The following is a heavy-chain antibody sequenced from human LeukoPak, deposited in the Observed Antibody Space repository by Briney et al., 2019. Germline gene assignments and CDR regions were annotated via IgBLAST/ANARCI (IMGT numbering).Heavy chain of an antibody. J-gene: IGHJ4*02. CDR1: GGSVSSGSYY. CDR3: ARERAGMGLDY. CDR2: IYYSGNT. D-gene: IGHD6-19*01. V-gene: IGHV4-61*01. Sequence: SETLSLTCTVSGGSVSSGSYYWSWIRQPPGKGLEWIGYIYYSGNTNYNPSLKSRVTISVDTSKNQFSLKLSSVTAADTAVYYCARERAGMGLDYWGQGTLVTVSS.